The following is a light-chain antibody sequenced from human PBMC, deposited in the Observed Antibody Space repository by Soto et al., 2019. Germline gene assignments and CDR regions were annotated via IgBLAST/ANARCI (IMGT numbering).Light chain of an antibody. CDR1: SSDVGGYNY. CDR3: SSYTSSRYV. V-gene: IGLV2-14*01. Sequence: QSALTQPASVSGSPGQSITISCTGTSSDVGGYNYVSWYQQHPGKAPKLMIYDVSNRPSGVSNRFSGSKSGNTAPLTISGLQAEDDGDYYCSSYTSSRYVFGTGTKLTVL. J-gene: IGLJ1*01. CDR2: DVS.